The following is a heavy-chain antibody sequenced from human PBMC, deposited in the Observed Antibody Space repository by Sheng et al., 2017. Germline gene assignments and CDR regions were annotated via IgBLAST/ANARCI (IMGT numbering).Heavy chain of an antibody. CDR3: ARHNRGHSNGYWFDP. Sequence: QLQLQESGPGLVKASETLSPHLHCLWCSISSSSYYWAWIRQSPGKDLEWIGSIYYDGTAHYKPSLQSRVTISVXNSNNQFSLRMRAVTVSDTAVYYCARHNRGHSNGYWFDPWGQGTLVTVSS. CDR1: CSISSSSYY. J-gene: IGHJ5*02. CDR2: IYYDGTA. D-gene: IGHD3-22*01. V-gene: IGHV4-39*01.